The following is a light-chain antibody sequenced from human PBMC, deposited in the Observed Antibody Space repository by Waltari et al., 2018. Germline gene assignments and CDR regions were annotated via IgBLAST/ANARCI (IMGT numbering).Light chain of an antibody. Sequence: EVVMTQSPATLSLSPGDRATLSCRASQSVSNSLSRYQQKPGQAPRLLIYNAITRATGIPARFSGSGSGTDFTLTIGSLEPEDAAVYFCLQRTNWPPTFGGGTTVEIK. V-gene: IGKV3-11*01. CDR1: QSVSNS. CDR3: LQRTNWPPT. CDR2: NAI. J-gene: IGKJ4*01.